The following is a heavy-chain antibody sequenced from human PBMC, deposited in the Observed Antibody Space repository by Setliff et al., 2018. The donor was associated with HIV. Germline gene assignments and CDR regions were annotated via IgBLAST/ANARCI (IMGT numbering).Heavy chain of an antibody. D-gene: IGHD3-10*01. V-gene: IGHV1-18*01. J-gene: IGHJ4*02. Sequence: ASVKVSCKAFGYTFINYGISWVRQAPGQGLEWMGWISAYSGNTNYTQKLQDRVTMTTDTSTSTAYMELRSLRSDDTAVYYCARDGYYYGSGSYSSVDYWGQGTLVTVSS. CDR1: GYTFINYG. CDR2: ISAYSGNT. CDR3: ARDGYYYGSGSYSSVDY.